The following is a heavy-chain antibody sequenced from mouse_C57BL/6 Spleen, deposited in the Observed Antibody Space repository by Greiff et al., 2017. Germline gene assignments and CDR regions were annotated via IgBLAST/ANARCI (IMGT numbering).Heavy chain of an antibody. D-gene: IGHD1-1*01. CDR3: ARKGYDGSSYNLDY. V-gene: IGHV5-4*01. J-gene: IGHJ2*01. Sequence: EVQLVESGAGLVKPGGSLKFSCAASGFTFSSYAMSWVRQTPEQRLEWVATISDGGSYTYYPDNVKGRFTLTRDNAKNSLYLQMSHLKSEDTAMYYCARKGYDGSSYNLDYWGQGTTLTVSS. CDR1: GFTFSSYA. CDR2: ISDGGSYT.